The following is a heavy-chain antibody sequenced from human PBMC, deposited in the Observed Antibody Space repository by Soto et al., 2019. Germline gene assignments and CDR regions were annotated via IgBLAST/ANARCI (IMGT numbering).Heavy chain of an antibody. CDR2: ISAYNGNT. V-gene: IGHV1-18*01. J-gene: IGHJ6*02. CDR3: ARYCISTNCYWLYYYGMDV. D-gene: IGHD2-2*01. Sequence: ASVKVSCKASGYTFTDFGISWVRQAPGQGLEWMGWISAYNGNTNYAQKLQGRVTMTTDTSTSTAYMELRSLRSDDTAVYYCARYCISTNCYWLYYYGMDVWGQGTTVTVSS. CDR1: GYTFTDFG.